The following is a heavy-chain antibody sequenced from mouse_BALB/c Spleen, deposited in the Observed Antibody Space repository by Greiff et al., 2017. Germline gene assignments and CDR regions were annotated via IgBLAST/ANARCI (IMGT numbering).Heavy chain of an antibody. V-gene: IGHV7-3*02. J-gene: IGHJ3*01. CDR3: ATSYYYGSSYGFAY. Sequence: EVQGVESGGGLVQPGGSLRLSCATSGFTFTDYYMSWVRQPPGKALEWLGFIRNKANGYTTEYSASVKGRFTISRDNSQSILYLQMNTLRAEDSATYYCATSYYYGSSYGFAYWGQGTLVTVSA. CDR2: IRNKANGYTT. D-gene: IGHD1-1*01. CDR1: GFTFTDYY.